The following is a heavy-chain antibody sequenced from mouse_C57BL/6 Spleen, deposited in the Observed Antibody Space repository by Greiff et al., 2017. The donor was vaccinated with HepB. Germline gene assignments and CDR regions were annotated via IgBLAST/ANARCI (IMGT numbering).Heavy chain of an antibody. CDR2: ISSGSSTI. J-gene: IGHJ2*01. V-gene: IGHV5-17*01. CDR1: GFTFSDYG. D-gene: IGHD1-1*01. CDR3: ARNYYGSSKGGYYFDY. Sequence: EVQWVESGGGLVKPGGSLKLSCAASGFTFSDYGMHWVRQAPEKGLEWVAYISSGSSTIYYADTVKGRFTISRDNAKNTLFLQMTSLRSEDTAMYYCARNYYGSSKGGYYFDYWGQGTTLTVSS.